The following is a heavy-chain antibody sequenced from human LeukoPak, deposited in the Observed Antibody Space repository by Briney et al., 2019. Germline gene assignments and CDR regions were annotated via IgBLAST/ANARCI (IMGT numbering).Heavy chain of an antibody. J-gene: IGHJ6*02. Sequence: PGRSLRLSCAASGFTFSSYGMHWVRQAPGKGLEWVAVIWYDGSNKYYADSVKGRFTISRDNSKNTLYLQMNSLRAEDTAVYYCARDLGADYGDSYYYYYYGMDVWGQGTTVTVSS. CDR3: ARDLGADYGDSYYYYYYGMDV. D-gene: IGHD4-17*01. CDR1: GFTFSSYG. V-gene: IGHV3-33*01. CDR2: IWYDGSNK.